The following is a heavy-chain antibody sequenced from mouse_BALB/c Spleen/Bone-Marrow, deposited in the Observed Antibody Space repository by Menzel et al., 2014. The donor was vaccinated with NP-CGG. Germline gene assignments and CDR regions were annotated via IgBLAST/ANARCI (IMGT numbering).Heavy chain of an antibody. J-gene: IGHJ2*01. CDR2: ISSGGSYA. V-gene: IGHV5-6*02. CDR1: GFTFSSYG. Sequence: DVKLVESGGDLVKPGGSLKLSCAASGFTFSSYGMSWVRQTPDKRLEWVATISSGGSYAYYPDSVKGRFTISRDNAKNTLYLQMNSLKSEDTAMYYCARHRYYFDYWGQGTTLTVSS. CDR3: ARHRYYFDY.